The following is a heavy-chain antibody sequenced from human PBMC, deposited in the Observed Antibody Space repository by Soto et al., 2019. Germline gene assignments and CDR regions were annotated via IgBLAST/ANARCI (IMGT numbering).Heavy chain of an antibody. Sequence: QVQLVESGGGVVQPGRSLRLSCAASGFTFSSYAMHWVRQAPGKGLEWVAVISYDGSNKYYADSVKGRFTISRDNSKNTMYLQMNRLRAEDTAVYYCARGDPITFGGPQYHWGQGTLVTVSS. J-gene: IGHJ5*02. V-gene: IGHV3-30-3*01. CDR1: GFTFSSYA. CDR2: ISYDGSNK. CDR3: ARGDPITFGGPQYH. D-gene: IGHD3-16*01.